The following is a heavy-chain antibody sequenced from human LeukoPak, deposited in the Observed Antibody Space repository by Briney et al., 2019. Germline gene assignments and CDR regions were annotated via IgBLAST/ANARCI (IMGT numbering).Heavy chain of an antibody. Sequence: PSETLSLTCTVSGGSISSSSYYWGWIRQPPGKGLEWIGSIYYSGSTYYNPSLKSRVTISVDTSKNQFSLKLSSVTAADTAVYYCARTGDDYGDLNPYYFDYWGQGTLVTVSS. V-gene: IGHV4-39*01. CDR3: ARTGDDYGDLNPYYFDY. D-gene: IGHD4-17*01. J-gene: IGHJ4*02. CDR1: GGSISSSSYY. CDR2: IYYSGST.